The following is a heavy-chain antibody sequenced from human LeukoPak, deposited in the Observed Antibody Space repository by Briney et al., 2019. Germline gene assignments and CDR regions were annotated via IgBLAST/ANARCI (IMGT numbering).Heavy chain of an antibody. CDR1: GFSISDYW. CDR3: ASRESSMARSH. D-gene: IGHD3-10*01. V-gene: IGHV3-7*01. Sequence: PGGSLRLSCAASGFSISDYWMNWVRLVPGKVLEWVANINEDGTIQDYVASVRGRFTISRNNAKNSLYLQMNSLGAEDTAVYYCASRESSMARSHWGHGTLVTVSS. CDR2: INEDGTIQ. J-gene: IGHJ4*01.